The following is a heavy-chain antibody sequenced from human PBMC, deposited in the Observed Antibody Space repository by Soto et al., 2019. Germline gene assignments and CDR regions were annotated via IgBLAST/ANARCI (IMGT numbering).Heavy chain of an antibody. CDR2: VSGSGGGT. V-gene: IGHV3-23*01. D-gene: IGHD2-21*01. J-gene: IGHJ4*02. CDR3: VREVGDSSSSVANYFDN. CDR1: GFTFAHQA. Sequence: PGGSLRLSCAASGFTFAHQAMSWVRQAPGTGLEWVSAVSGSGGGTYYADSVRGRFTISRDNSKNTLSLQMNSLRVEDTAIYYCVREVGDSSSSVANYFDNWGQGDLLPVSS.